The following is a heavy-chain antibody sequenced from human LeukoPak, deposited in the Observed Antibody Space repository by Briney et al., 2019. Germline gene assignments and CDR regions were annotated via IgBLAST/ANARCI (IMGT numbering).Heavy chain of an antibody. Sequence: ASVKGSCKASGYTFTRYYMHWVRQAPGQGLEWMGIINPSGGSTSYAQKFQGRVTMTRDTSTSTVYMELSSLRSEDTAVYYCARDLVAVSRITMIVGNPGYWGQGTLVTVSS. V-gene: IGHV1-46*01. J-gene: IGHJ4*02. CDR3: ARDLVAVSRITMIVGNPGY. D-gene: IGHD3-22*01. CDR1: GYTFTRYY. CDR2: INPSGGST.